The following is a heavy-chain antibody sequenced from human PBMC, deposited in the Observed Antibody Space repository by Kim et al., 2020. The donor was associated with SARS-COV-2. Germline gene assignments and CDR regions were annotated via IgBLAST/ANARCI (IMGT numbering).Heavy chain of an antibody. Sequence: QGFTGRFVFSLDTSVSTAYLQISSLKAEDTAVYYCARESIAAAGTGAFDIWGQGTMVTVSS. J-gene: IGHJ3*02. V-gene: IGHV7-4-1*02. D-gene: IGHD6-13*01. CDR3: ARESIAAAGTGAFDI.